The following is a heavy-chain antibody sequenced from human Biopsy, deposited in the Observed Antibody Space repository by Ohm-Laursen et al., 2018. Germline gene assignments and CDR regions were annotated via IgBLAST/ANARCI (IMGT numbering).Heavy chain of an antibody. Sequence: SVKVSCKASGYTFTDSYMHWVRQAPGQGLECMGWINPNSGGTNYAQKFQGRVTMTRDTSMSTAYMELNRLRSDDTAVYYCARGGLNYWYFDLWGRGTLVTVSS. CDR3: ARGGLNYWYFDL. V-gene: IGHV1-2*02. J-gene: IGHJ2*01. D-gene: IGHD1-26*01. CDR1: GYTFTDSY. CDR2: INPNSGGT.